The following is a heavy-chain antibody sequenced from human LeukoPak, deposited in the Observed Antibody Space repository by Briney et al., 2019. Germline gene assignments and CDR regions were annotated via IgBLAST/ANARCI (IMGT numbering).Heavy chain of an antibody. Sequence: GSLRLSCAASGFTFSSYSMNWVRQAPGKGLEWVSSISSSSSYIYYADSVKGRFTISRDNAKNSLYLQMNSLRAEDTAVYYCAGRRIVGATKDAFDIWGQGTMVTVSS. J-gene: IGHJ3*02. CDR1: GFTFSSYS. CDR3: AGRRIVGATKDAFDI. CDR2: ISSSSSYI. D-gene: IGHD1-26*01. V-gene: IGHV3-21*01.